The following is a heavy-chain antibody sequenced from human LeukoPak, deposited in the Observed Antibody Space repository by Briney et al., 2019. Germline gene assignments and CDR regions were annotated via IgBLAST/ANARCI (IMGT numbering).Heavy chain of an antibody. CDR3: ARHSWVNGYFDF. V-gene: IGHV4-59*08. J-gene: IGHJ4*02. Sequence: SETLSLTCTVSGGSISSYYWSWIRQPPGKGLEWVGYLYDGGSTHYNPSLKSRVIISVDTSKNQFSLNLNSVTAADTAVYFCARHSWVNGYFDFWGQGTLVTVSS. D-gene: IGHD4-17*01. CDR2: LYDGGST. CDR1: GGSISSYY.